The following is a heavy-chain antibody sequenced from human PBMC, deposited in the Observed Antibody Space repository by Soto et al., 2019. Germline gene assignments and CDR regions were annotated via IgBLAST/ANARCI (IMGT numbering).Heavy chain of an antibody. CDR3: AKDKARNYYYYGVDV. CDR2: ISGGGGST. Sequence: EVQVLESGGGLVQPGGSLRLSCAASGITFSSYAMSWVRQAPGKGLEWVSAISGGGGSTYYADSVKGRFTISRDNSKNTLYLQMNSLRAEDTVVYYCAKDKARNYYYYGVDVWGQGTTVTVSS. CDR1: GITFSSYA. V-gene: IGHV3-23*01. J-gene: IGHJ6*02.